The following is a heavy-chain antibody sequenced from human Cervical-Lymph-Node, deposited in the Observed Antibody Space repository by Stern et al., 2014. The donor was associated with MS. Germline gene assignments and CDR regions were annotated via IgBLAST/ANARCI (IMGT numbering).Heavy chain of an antibody. V-gene: IGHV5-51*01. CDR3: ATHPVGP. Sequence: EVQLEESGAEVKKPGESLKISCKTSGYKFTNQWIAWVRQKPGKGLEFMGIIYPGDSDTRYNPSFQGQVTISADKSSNTAYLQWSSLKASDTAMYYCATHPVGPWGQGTLVTVSS. CDR2: IYPGDSDT. CDR1: GYKFTNQW. J-gene: IGHJ5*02.